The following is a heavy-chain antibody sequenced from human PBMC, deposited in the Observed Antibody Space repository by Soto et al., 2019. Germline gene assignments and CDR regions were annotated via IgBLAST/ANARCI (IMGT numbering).Heavy chain of an antibody. J-gene: IGHJ6*02. Sequence: ASVKVSCKASGYTFTSYYMHWVRQAPGQGLEWMGIINPSGGSTSYAQKFQGRVTMTRDTSTSTVYMELSSLRSEDTAVYYCASGRTRSSITMIVVVDYGMDVWGQGTTVTVSS. CDR2: INPSGGST. CDR1: GYTFTSYY. D-gene: IGHD3-22*01. CDR3: ASGRTRSSITMIVVVDYGMDV. V-gene: IGHV1-46*01.